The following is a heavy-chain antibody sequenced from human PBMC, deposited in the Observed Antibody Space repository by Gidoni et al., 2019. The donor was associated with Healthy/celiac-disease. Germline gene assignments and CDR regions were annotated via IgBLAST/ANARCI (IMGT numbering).Heavy chain of an antibody. CDR3: ARDGVDLAGWQWLVHNYYYYGMDV. V-gene: IGHV1-8*01. D-gene: IGHD6-19*01. CDR1: GYTFTSYD. Sequence: QVQLVQSGAEVKKPGASVKVSCKASGYTFTSYDINWVRQATGQGLEWMGWMNPNSGNTGYAQKFQGRVTMTRNTSISTAYMELSSLRSEDTAVYYCARDGVDLAGWQWLVHNYYYYGMDVWGQGTTVTVSS. CDR2: MNPNSGNT. J-gene: IGHJ6*02.